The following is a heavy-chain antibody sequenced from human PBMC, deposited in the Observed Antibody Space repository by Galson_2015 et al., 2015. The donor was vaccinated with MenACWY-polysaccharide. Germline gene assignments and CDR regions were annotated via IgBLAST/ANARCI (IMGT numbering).Heavy chain of an antibody. V-gene: IGHV3-23*01. J-gene: IGHJ5*02. Sequence: SLRLSCAASGFTFSNYAMTWVRQAPGKGLEWVSSFDGSGGHPYYADSVRGRFAVSRDDSKNTLYLEMNSLRVDDTAVYYCAKGLQVGGWSWYFDRWGQGTRIIVSS. D-gene: IGHD2-15*01. CDR2: FDGSGGHP. CDR1: GFTFSNYA. CDR3: AKGLQVGGWSWYFDR.